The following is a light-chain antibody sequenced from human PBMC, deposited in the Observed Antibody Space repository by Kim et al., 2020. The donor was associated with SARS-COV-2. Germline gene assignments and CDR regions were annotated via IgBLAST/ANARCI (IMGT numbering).Light chain of an antibody. Sequence: SYELTQPSSVSVSPGQTARIKGAGNILAKKYVRWFQQKPGQAPVLVIYKDSERPSGIPERFSGSSSGTTVTLTISGAQVEDEADYYCYSAADNIWV. CDR3: YSAADNIWV. CDR2: KDS. CDR1: ILAKKY. V-gene: IGLV3-27*01. J-gene: IGLJ3*02.